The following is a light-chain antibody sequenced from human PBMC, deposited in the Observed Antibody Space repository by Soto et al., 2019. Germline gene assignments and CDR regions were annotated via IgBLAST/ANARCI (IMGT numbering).Light chain of an antibody. V-gene: IGLV1-51*01. Sequence: QSVLTQPPSVSAAPGQKVTISCSGSSSNIGGNSVSWYQQLPGTAPKLLIYDDNKRPSGIPDRFSGSKSGTSTTLGITGFQTGDEADYYCGSWDSSLSAYVFGTGTKV. CDR2: DDN. CDR3: GSWDSSLSAYV. CDR1: SSNIGGNS. J-gene: IGLJ1*01.